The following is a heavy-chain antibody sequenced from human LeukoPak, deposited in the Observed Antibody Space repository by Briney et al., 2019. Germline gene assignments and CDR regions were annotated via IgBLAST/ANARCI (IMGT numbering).Heavy chain of an antibody. V-gene: IGHV4-59*08. Sequence: SETLSLTCTVSGGSISSYYWSWIRQPPGEGLEWIGYIYYSGSTNYNPSLKSRVTISVDTSKNQFSLKLSSVTAADTAVYYCARKSRVAATSHYDYWGQGTLVTVSS. CDR3: ARKSRVAATSHYDY. J-gene: IGHJ4*02. D-gene: IGHD2-15*01. CDR1: GGSISSYY. CDR2: IYYSGST.